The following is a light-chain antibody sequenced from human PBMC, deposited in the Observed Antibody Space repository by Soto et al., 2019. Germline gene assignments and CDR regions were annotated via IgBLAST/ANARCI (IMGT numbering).Light chain of an antibody. CDR3: QQAYSAPIT. J-gene: IGKJ5*01. CDR1: QTISNY. V-gene: IGKV1-39*01. Sequence: DIQMTQSPSSLSASVGDRVTITCRASQTISNYLNWYQQKPGKAPNLLIYTASSLQSGVPSRFSGSGSGTHFTLTISSLQPEDFATYYCQQAYSAPITFGQGTRLEI. CDR2: TAS.